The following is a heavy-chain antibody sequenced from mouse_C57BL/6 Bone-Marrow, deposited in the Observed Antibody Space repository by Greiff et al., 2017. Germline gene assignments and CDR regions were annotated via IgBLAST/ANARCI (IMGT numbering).Heavy chain of an antibody. J-gene: IGHJ2*01. CDR2: IYPGSGST. D-gene: IGHD1-1*01. V-gene: IGHV1-55*01. CDR1: GYTFTSYW. Sequence: VQLVESGAELVKPGASVKMSCKASGYTFTSYWITWVKQRPGQGLEWIGDIYPGSGSTNYNEKFKGKATLTVDTSSSTAYMQLSSLTSEDSAVYYCARGLLRDDWGQGTTLTVSS. CDR3: ARGLLRDD.